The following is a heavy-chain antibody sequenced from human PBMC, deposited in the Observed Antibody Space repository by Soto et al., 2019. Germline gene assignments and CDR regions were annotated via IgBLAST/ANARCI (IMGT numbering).Heavy chain of an antibody. J-gene: IGHJ4*02. D-gene: IGHD3-3*01. CDR1: GGTFSSYA. Sequence: ASVKVSCKASGGTFSSYAISWVRQAPGQGLEWMGGIIPIFGTANYAQKFQGRVTITADESTSTAYMELSSLRSEEPAGYYCARARFAIFGVVTLFDYWGQGTLVTVSS. CDR3: ARARFAIFGVVTLFDY. V-gene: IGHV1-69*13. CDR2: IIPIFGTA.